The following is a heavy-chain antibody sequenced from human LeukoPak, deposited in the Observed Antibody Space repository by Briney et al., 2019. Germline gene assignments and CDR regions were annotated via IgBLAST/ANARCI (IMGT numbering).Heavy chain of an antibody. J-gene: IGHJ5*02. CDR3: ARDDVAWNDVHWFNP. CDR1: GFTFSYYT. CDR2: ISSTGSSI. Sequence: GASLRLSCAASGFTFSYYTMSWVRQAPGKGLEWVSSISSTGSSIYYADSVKGRFTISRDNAKNSLYLQMSSLRVEDTAVYYCARDDVAWNDVHWFNPWGQGTLVTVSS. D-gene: IGHD1-1*01. V-gene: IGHV3-21*01.